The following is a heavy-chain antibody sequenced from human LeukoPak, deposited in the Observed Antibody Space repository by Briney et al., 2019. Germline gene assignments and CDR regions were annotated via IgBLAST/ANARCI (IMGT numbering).Heavy chain of an antibody. Sequence: SETLSLTCTVSGGSVSSVGYYLTWIRQHPGKGLEWIGYIYDSGSTYYNPSLRSRVTISVDTSKNQFSLKLSSVTAADTAVYYCARGRGKYCSGGSCYSGAWFDPWGQGTLVTVSS. J-gene: IGHJ5*02. CDR2: IYDSGST. V-gene: IGHV4-31*03. CDR3: ARGRGKYCSGGSCYSGAWFDP. D-gene: IGHD2-15*01. CDR1: GGSVSSVGYY.